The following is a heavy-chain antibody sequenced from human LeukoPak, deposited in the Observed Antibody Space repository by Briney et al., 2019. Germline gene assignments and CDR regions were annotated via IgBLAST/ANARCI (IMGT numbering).Heavy chain of an antibody. Sequence: GGSLRLSCAASGFTFSNAWMSWVRQAPGKGLEWVGRIKSKTDGGTTDYAAPVKGRFTISRDDSKNTLYLQVYSLKTEDTAMYYCLYFWSGSSLVDYWGQGTLVTVSS. CDR1: GFTFSNAW. CDR2: IKSKTDGGTT. V-gene: IGHV3-15*01. CDR3: LYFWSGSSLVDY. D-gene: IGHD3-3*01. J-gene: IGHJ4*02.